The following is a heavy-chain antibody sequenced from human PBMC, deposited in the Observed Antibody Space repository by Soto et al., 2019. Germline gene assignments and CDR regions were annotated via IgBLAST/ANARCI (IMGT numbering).Heavy chain of an antibody. V-gene: IGHV3-74*01. CDR1: GFTFRNQW. CDR3: ARGGAAGGGDAIDI. Sequence: EVQLEESGGGAVQLGASLRVTCVASGFTFRNQWMHWVRQVPGKGLVWVSRINGDGTRASYADFVKGRFTISRDNARNLIFLQVNRLMVEDAGVYHCARGGAAGGGDAIDIWGPGTTVAVSS. J-gene: IGHJ6*02. D-gene: IGHD3-16*01. CDR2: INGDGTRA.